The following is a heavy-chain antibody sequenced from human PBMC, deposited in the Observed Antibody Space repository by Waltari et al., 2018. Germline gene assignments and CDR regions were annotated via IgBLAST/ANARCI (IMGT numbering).Heavy chain of an antibody. D-gene: IGHD3-22*01. J-gene: IGHJ6*03. CDR1: GGSFASYG. CDR3: AGGYYESSGFSFYYFYHMDV. V-gene: IGHV1-69*14. Sequence: QVQLVQSGAEVKKPGSSVTVSCKASGGSFASYGLSLVRQAPGQGLEWMGGIIPTVGTTNYAQKFQGRVTINADKSTSTAYMHLTSLRSEDAAVYYCAGGYYESSGFSFYYFYHMDVWGKGTTVTVSS. CDR2: IIPTVGTT.